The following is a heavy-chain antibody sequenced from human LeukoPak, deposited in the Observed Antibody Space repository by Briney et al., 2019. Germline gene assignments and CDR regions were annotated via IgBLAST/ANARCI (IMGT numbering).Heavy chain of an antibody. Sequence: PSETLSLTCAVSGGPISSATYYWSWVRQPPGKGLEWVGHIYNSGRTYYNPSLKRRLTMSLDTSRNQFSLRLSSVTAADTAVYHCARVADEFGDYGFVSWGQGTLVTVSS. D-gene: IGHD4-17*01. J-gene: IGHJ4*02. V-gene: IGHV4-30-4*01. CDR1: GGPISSATYY. CDR2: IYNSGRT. CDR3: ARVADEFGDYGFVS.